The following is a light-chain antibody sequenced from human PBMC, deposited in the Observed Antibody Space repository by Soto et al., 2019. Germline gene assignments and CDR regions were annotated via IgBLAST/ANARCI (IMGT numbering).Light chain of an antibody. Sequence: AIQRTQSPSAPDASVGATVAIYFRSSQGIGNDLGWYQQKPGSAPKLLIYAASSLQSGVPSRFSGSGSGTDFTLTISCLQPEDFATYFCLQDYNYPRTFGQGTKVDVK. CDR2: AAS. CDR3: LQDYNYPRT. CDR1: QGIGND. J-gene: IGKJ1*01. V-gene: IGKV1-6*01.